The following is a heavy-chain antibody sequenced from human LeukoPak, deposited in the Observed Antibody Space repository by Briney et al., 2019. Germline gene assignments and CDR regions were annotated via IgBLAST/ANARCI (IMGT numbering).Heavy chain of an antibody. CDR1: GYTFTSYG. V-gene: IGHV1-18*01. Sequence: GASVKVSCKASGYTFTSYGISWVRQAPGQGLEWMGWISAYNGNTNYAQKLQGRVTMTRNTSISTAYMELSSLRSEDTAVYYCARGAHYYGSGRTLRTRYYYYYYMDVWGKGTTVTISS. CDR3: ARGAHYYGSGRTLRTRYYYYYYMDV. J-gene: IGHJ6*03. CDR2: ISAYNGNT. D-gene: IGHD3-10*01.